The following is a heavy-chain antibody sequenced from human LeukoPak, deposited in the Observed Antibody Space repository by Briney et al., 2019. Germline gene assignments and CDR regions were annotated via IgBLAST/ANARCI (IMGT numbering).Heavy chain of an antibody. J-gene: IGHJ4*02. Sequence: ASVKVSCKASGYTFTDYYTHWVRQAPGQGLEWMGWINPNSGGACFAQNFQGRVTMTRDTSISTAYMELSRLRSDDTAVYYCARDYSNAIDYWGQGTLVTVSS. D-gene: IGHD4-11*01. V-gene: IGHV1-2*02. CDR1: GYTFTDYY. CDR3: ARDYSNAIDY. CDR2: INPNSGGA.